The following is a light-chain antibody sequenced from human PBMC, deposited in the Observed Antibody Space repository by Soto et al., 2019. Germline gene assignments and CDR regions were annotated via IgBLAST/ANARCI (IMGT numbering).Light chain of an antibody. J-gene: IGKJ4*01. CDR3: QQYFGIPLT. CDR1: LSLLHGSNNENF. V-gene: IGKV4-1*01. Sequence: DIVMTQSPDSLAVSLGERATINCKSSLSLLHGSNNENFLAWYQQRPGQAPKLLFYWASTRQSGVPERFSGSGSETYFTLTISSLRAEDVAVYYCQQYFGIPLTFGGGTKVEIK. CDR2: WAS.